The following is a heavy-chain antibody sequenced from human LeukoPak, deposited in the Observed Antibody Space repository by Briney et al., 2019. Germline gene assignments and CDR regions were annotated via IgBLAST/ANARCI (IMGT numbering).Heavy chain of an antibody. Sequence: GASVKVSCKASGYTFTSYGISWVQQAPGQGLEWMGWISAYNGNTNYAQKLQGRVTMITVTSTSTAYMELRSLRSDDTAVYYCARARGGGYYDILTGYYNLPHFDYWGQGTLVTVSS. D-gene: IGHD3-9*01. CDR2: ISAYNGNT. CDR1: GYTFTSYG. CDR3: ARARGGGYYDILTGYYNLPHFDY. V-gene: IGHV1-18*01. J-gene: IGHJ4*02.